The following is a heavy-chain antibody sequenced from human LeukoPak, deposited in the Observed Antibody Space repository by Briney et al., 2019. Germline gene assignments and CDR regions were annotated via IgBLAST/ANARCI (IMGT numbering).Heavy chain of an antibody. D-gene: IGHD1-26*01. J-gene: IGHJ4*02. CDR2: INPNSGGT. V-gene: IGHV1-2*02. Sequence: ASVKVSCKASGYTFTGYYMDCVRQAPGQGLEWMGWINPNSGGTNYAQKLQGRVTMTRDTSISTAYMELSRLRADDTAVYYCARDPEEDHSGSYYGDWGQGTLVTVSS. CDR1: GYTFTGYY. CDR3: ARDPEEDHSGSYYGD.